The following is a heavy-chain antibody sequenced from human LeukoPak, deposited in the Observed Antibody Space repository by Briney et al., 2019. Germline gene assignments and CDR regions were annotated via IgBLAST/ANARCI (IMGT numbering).Heavy chain of an antibody. V-gene: IGHV5-51*01. CDR1: GYSFTSYW. CDR3: ARRFYGTDSSGYYYDY. J-gene: IGHJ4*02. D-gene: IGHD3-22*01. CDR2: IYPGDSDT. Sequence: GESLKFSCKGSGYSFTSYWIGWVRQMPGKGLEWVGIIYPGDSDTRYSPSLQGQVTISADKSVSTASLQWSSLKASDTAIYYCARRFYGTDSSGYYYDYWGQGTLVTVSS.